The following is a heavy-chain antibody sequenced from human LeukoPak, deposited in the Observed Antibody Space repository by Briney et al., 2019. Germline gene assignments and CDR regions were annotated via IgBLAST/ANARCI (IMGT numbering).Heavy chain of an antibody. V-gene: IGHV3-48*04. D-gene: IGHD3-3*01. Sequence: PGGSLRLSCAVSGFSFSAYWMNWVRRAPGKGLEWVSYIDGTGSTTYYADSVKGRFTMSRDNAKNSVYLQMNSLRAEDTAVYYCARDTPNNSLEWLPPGRFDPWGQGTLVTVSS. CDR2: IDGTGSTT. CDR1: GFSFSAYW. J-gene: IGHJ5*02. CDR3: ARDTPNNSLEWLPPGRFDP.